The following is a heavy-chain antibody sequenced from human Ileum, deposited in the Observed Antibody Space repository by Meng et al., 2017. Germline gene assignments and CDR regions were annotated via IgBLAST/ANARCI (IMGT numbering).Heavy chain of an antibody. J-gene: IGHJ4*02. Sequence: QVQLQESGPGLVKPSGTVSLTCAVSGGSISSSIWWSWVRQPPEKGLEWIGVIHQSGTTNYSPSLKSRLTISVDKSKNQFSLKLQSVTAADTAVYFCARGVVSGSHYNTYWGQGILVTVSS. CDR2: IHQSGTT. CDR1: GGSISSSIW. V-gene: IGHV4-4*02. CDR3: ARGVVSGSHYNTY. D-gene: IGHD3-10*01.